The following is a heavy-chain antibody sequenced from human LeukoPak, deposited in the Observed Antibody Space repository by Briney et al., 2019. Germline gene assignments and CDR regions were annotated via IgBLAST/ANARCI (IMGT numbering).Heavy chain of an antibody. CDR2: ISAYNGNT. Sequence: ASVKVSCKASGCTFTSYGISWVRQAPGQGLEWMGWISAYNGNTNYAQKLQGRVTMTTDTSTSTAYMELRSLRSDDTAVYYCARDDCSSTSCYDDYWGQGTLVTVSS. V-gene: IGHV1-18*01. CDR3: ARDDCSSTSCYDDY. D-gene: IGHD2-2*01. J-gene: IGHJ4*02. CDR1: GCTFTSYG.